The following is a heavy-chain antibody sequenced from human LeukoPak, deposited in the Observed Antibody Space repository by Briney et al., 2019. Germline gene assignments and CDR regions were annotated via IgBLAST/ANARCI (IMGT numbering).Heavy chain of an antibody. CDR3: AGERPSSSWYDF. J-gene: IGHJ5*01. D-gene: IGHD6-13*01. CDR1: EFTFSTYL. CDR2: IKQDGSEK. Sequence: GGSLRLSCAASEFTFSTYLMTWVRQAPGKGLEWVANIKQDGSEKYYADSVRGRFTISRDNGKKSLYLQMNSLRVEDTTVYYCAGERPSSSWYDFWGQGTLVTVSS. V-gene: IGHV3-7*01.